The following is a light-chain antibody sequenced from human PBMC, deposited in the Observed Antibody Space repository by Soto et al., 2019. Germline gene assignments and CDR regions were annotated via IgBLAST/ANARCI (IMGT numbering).Light chain of an antibody. CDR2: DAS. CDR1: QAVSRY. Sequence: EIVLTQSPATLSLSPGERATLSCRATQAVSRYLAWYQQKPGQSPRLLIYDASNRATGIPARFSGSGAVTDVTLTISSLEPEDSAVYYWQQRSNWLFGPGTKVDIK. V-gene: IGKV3-11*01. J-gene: IGKJ3*01. CDR3: QQRSNWL.